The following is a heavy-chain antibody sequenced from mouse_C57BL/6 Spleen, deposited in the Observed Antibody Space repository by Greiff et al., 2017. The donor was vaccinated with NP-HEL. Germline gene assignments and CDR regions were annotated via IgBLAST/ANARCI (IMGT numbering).Heavy chain of an antibody. Sequence: QVQLKQPGAELVRPGSSVKLSCKASGYTFTSYWMHWVKQRPIQGLEWIGNIDPSDSETHYNQKFKDKATLTVDKSSSTAYMQLSSLTSEDSAVYYCARTLHYYGSTYWYFDVWGTGTTVTVSS. V-gene: IGHV1-52*01. CDR1: GYTFTSYW. CDR2: IDPSDSET. D-gene: IGHD1-1*01. CDR3: ARTLHYYGSTYWYFDV. J-gene: IGHJ1*03.